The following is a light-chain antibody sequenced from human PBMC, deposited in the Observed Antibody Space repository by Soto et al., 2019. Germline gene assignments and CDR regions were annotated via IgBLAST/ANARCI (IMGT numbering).Light chain of an antibody. CDR3: QQYHKWPPIT. V-gene: IGKV3-15*01. Sequence: EVLLTQSPCTLSLSPGERATLSCRASQTVSSVHLAWYQQKPGQAPRLLIYGASTRATGVTARFRGGGSGTEFTLTISSLQYEDSAVYYCQQYHKWPPITFGQGTRLEIK. CDR2: GAS. J-gene: IGKJ5*01. CDR1: QTVSSVH.